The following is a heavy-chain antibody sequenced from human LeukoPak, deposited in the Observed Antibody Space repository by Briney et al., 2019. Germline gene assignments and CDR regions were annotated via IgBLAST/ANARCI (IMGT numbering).Heavy chain of an antibody. Sequence: GGSLRLSCAASGFTFSVYGMHWVRQAPGKGLEWVAVMWYDGSKEYYADSVKGRSTISRDTSTNMLYLQMNSLRAEDMAVYYCARELGSGTFDYWGQGTLGTVSS. CDR2: MWYDGSKE. V-gene: IGHV3-33*01. CDR1: GFTFSVYG. J-gene: IGHJ4*02. D-gene: IGHD6-19*01. CDR3: ARELGSGTFDY.